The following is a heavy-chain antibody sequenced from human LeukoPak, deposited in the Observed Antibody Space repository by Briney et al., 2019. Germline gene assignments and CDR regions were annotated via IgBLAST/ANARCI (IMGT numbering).Heavy chain of an antibody. Sequence: VASVKVSCTASGYTFTGYYMHWVRQAPGQGLEWMGRINPNNGGTNYAQKFQGRVTMTGDTSISTAYMELSSLRSDDTAVYYCTRESGSYHGNDYWGQGTLVTVSS. J-gene: IGHJ4*02. D-gene: IGHD1-26*01. CDR1: GYTFTGYY. V-gene: IGHV1-2*06. CDR3: TRESGSYHGNDY. CDR2: INPNNGGT.